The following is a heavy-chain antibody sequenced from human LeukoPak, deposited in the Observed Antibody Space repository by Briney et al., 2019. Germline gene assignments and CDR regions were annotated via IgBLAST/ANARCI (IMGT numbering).Heavy chain of an antibody. CDR1: GFTFSSYG. J-gene: IGHJ4*02. D-gene: IGHD1-26*01. CDR2: ISYDGSNK. V-gene: IGHV3-30*18. Sequence: GGSLRLSCAASGFTFSSYGMHWVRQAPGKGLEWVAVISYDGSNKYYADSVKGRFTISRDNSKNTLYLQMSSLRAEDTAVYYCAKVLQATGPNYFDYWGQGTLVTVSS. CDR3: AKVLQATGPNYFDY.